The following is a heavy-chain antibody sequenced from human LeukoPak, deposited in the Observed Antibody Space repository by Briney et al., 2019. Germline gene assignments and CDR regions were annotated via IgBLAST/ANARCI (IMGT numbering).Heavy chain of an antibody. CDR3: VRDYFTTISGYHEYYLDL. V-gene: IGHV3-53*01. CDR1: GFSAGDNY. J-gene: IGHJ4*01. D-gene: IGHD3-22*01. CDR2: IYRFGST. Sequence: PGGSLRLSCEASGFSAGDNYMTWVRQAPGKGPEWVSVIYRFGSTIYADSVQGRFTISRDTSNNTLFLQMNSLRAEDTAVYYCVRDYFTTISGYHEYYLDLWGHGTLVTVSS.